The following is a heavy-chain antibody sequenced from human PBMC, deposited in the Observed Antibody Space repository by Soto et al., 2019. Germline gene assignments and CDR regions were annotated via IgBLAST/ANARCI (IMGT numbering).Heavy chain of an antibody. D-gene: IGHD2-2*01. CDR1: GYTFTNYG. Sequence: QVHLVQSGAEVKKPGASVKVSCKASGYTFTNYGVSWVRQAPRQGLEWLGWISAYNGDTKSAQKLQGRVTMTTDTSTSTAYMELRSLRSDDTAVYFCARDTPSRFVVVASATFDIWGQGTIVTVSA. V-gene: IGHV1-18*01. CDR2: ISAYNGDT. J-gene: IGHJ3*02. CDR3: ARDTPSRFVVVASATFDI.